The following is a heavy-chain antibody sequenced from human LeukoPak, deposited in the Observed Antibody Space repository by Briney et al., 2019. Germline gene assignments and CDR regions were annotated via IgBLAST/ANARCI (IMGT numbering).Heavy chain of an antibody. CDR3: AKAQSPHIVVVTPTGYSFDY. CDR2: IGSSGGGI. Sequence: AGGSLRLSCAASGFTFSTYTMYWVRHPPGKRLEWVSIIGSSGGGIHYADSVKGRFTISRDNSKNTLSLQMNSLRAEDTAVYYCAKAQSPHIVVVTPTGYSFDYWGQGTLVTVSS. V-gene: IGHV3-23*01. CDR1: GFTFSTYT. J-gene: IGHJ4*02. D-gene: IGHD2-21*02.